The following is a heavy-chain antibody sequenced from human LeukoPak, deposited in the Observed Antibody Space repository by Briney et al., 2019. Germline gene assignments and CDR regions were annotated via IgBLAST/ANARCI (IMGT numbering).Heavy chain of an antibody. J-gene: IGHJ4*02. V-gene: IGHV3-23*01. Sequence: GGSLRLSCAASGFTFSSYAMSWVRQAPGKGLEWVSAISGSGGSTYYADSVKGRFTISRDNSKNSLYLQMNSLRAEDTAVYYCASPGPYCSSTSCYFDYWGQGTLVTVSS. CDR2: ISGSGGST. CDR3: ASPGPYCSSTSCYFDY. CDR1: GFTFSSYA. D-gene: IGHD2-2*01.